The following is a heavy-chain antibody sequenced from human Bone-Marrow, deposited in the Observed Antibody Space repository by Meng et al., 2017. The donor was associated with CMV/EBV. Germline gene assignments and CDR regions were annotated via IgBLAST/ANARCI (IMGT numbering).Heavy chain of an antibody. Sequence: GESLKISCAASGFTFSNYAMTWVRQAPGKGLEWVSFISGTGGTTNSADSVKGRFSISRDNSKNSLYLQMNSLRAEDTAVYYCAKDYDFWSGYDHDAFDIWGQGKMVTVSS. V-gene: IGHV3-23*01. D-gene: IGHD3-3*01. CDR1: GFTFSNYA. CDR3: AKDYDFWSGYDHDAFDI. CDR2: ISGTGGTT. J-gene: IGHJ3*02.